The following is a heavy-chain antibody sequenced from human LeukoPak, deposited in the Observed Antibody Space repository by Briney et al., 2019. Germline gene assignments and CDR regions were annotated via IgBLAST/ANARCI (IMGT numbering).Heavy chain of an antibody. CDR2: NNHSGST. V-gene: IGHV4-34*01. Sequence: PSDTLSLTCAVYGGSFSGYYWSWIRQPTGKGLECIGENNHSGSTNYNPSLKSRVTISVDTSKNQFSLKLSSVTAADTAVYYCARVGDQYSSSPLNYFDYWGQGTLVTVSS. J-gene: IGHJ4*02. D-gene: IGHD6-13*01. CDR1: GGSFSGYY. CDR3: ARVGDQYSSSPLNYFDY.